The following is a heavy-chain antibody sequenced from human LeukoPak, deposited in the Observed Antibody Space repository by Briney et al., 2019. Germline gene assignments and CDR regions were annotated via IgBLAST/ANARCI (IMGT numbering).Heavy chain of an antibody. D-gene: IGHD2-15*01. CDR3: AKDNTGYCSGGSCYSFGA. CDR1: GFTFSSYG. J-gene: IGHJ5*02. Sequence: GGSLRLSCAASGFTFSSYGMHRVRQAPGKGLEWVAVISFDGHKKYYADSVQGRFTISRDNSKNTLYLQMNSLRPEDAAVYYCAKDNTGYCSGGSCYSFGAWGPGTLVTVSS. CDR2: ISFDGHKK. V-gene: IGHV3-30*18.